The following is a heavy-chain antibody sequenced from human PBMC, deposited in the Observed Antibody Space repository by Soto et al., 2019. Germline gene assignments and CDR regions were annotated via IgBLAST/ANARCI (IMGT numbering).Heavy chain of an antibody. CDR1: GGTFSSYA. CDR3: ARDDVATAMPYGMDV. J-gene: IGHJ6*02. CDR2: IIPIFGTA. V-gene: IGHV1-69*12. Sequence: QVQLVQSGAEVKKPGSSVKVSCKASGGTFSSYAISWVRQAPGQGLEWMGGIIPIFGTANYAQNFQGRVTITADESTSTAYMELRSLRSEDTAVYYCARDDVATAMPYGMDVWGQGTTVTVSS. D-gene: IGHD5-18*01.